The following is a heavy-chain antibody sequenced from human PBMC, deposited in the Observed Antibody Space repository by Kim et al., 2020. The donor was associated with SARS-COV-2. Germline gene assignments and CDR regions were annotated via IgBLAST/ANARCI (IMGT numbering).Heavy chain of an antibody. V-gene: IGHV1-18*01. CDR3: ARDGSGYSYGYVPFDY. J-gene: IGHJ4*02. D-gene: IGHD5-18*01. Sequence: KLQGRVTMTTDTSTSTAYMELRSLRSDDTAVYYCARDGSGYSYGYVPFDYWGQGTLVTVSS.